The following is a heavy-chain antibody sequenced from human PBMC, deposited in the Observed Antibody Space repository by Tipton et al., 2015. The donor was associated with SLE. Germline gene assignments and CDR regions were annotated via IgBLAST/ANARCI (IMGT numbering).Heavy chain of an antibody. CDR2: IRYDGSNK. Sequence: SLRLSCVASGFTFSSYSMNWVRQAPGKGLEWVAFIRYDGSNKYYADSVKGRFTISRDNSKNTLYLQMNSLRAEDTAVYYCAKDRLGHYDSSGSFDYWGQGTLVTVSS. V-gene: IGHV3-30*02. CDR3: AKDRLGHYDSSGSFDY. D-gene: IGHD3-22*01. J-gene: IGHJ4*02. CDR1: GFTFSSYS.